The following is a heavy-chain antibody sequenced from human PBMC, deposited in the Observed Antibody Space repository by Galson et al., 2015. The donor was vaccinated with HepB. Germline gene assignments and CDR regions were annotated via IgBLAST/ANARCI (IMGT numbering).Heavy chain of an antibody. CDR2: ISYDGSNK. Sequence: SLRLSCAASGFTFSSYGMHWVRQAPGKGLEWVAVISYDGSNKYYADSVKGRFTISRDNSKNTLYLQMNSLRAEDTAVYYCANEDILTGYYPYYYGMDVWGQGTTVTVSS. J-gene: IGHJ6*02. CDR3: ANEDILTGYYPYYYGMDV. D-gene: IGHD3-9*01. V-gene: IGHV3-30*18. CDR1: GFTFSSYG.